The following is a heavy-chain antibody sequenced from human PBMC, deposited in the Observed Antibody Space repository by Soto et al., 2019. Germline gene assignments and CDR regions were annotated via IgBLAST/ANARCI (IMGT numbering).Heavy chain of an antibody. Sequence: QVQLVQSGTEVKRPGSSVKVSCKASGDSFSTYAINWVRQAPGQGLEWMGGIIPILGTVNYAEKFQGRVTITADKSTSTAYMELSSLRSEDTAVYYCARALCTNGVCYYYYYGMDVWGQGTTVTVSS. CDR2: IIPILGTV. V-gene: IGHV1-69*14. CDR3: ARALCTNGVCYYYYYGMDV. J-gene: IGHJ6*02. CDR1: GDSFSTYA. D-gene: IGHD2-8*01.